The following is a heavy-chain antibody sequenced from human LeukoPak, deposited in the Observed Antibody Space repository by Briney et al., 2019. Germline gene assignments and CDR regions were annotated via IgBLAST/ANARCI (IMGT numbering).Heavy chain of an antibody. V-gene: IGHV1-2*02. D-gene: IGHD6-13*01. CDR1: GYTFTGYY. CDR3: ASSEGYTDVCQI. Sequence: ASVKVSCKSSGYTFTGYYIHWVRQAPGQGLEWMAWINPKSSGTNYGQKFQGRVTMTRDTSISTKYMELSRLRSDDRAVYYCASSEGYTDVCQIWGGGTTVPVSS. J-gene: IGHJ3*02. CDR2: INPKSSGT.